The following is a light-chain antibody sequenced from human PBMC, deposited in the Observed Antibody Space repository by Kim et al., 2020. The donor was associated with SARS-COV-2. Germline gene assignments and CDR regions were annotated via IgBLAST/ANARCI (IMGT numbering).Light chain of an antibody. CDR3: SSFTTRSTLV. V-gene: IGLV2-14*03. J-gene: IGLJ3*02. CDR1: SSNIGSYNY. Sequence: QSALTQPASVSGSPGQSISISCTGTSSNIGSYNYVSWHQQHPGKAPKLMIYDVNKRPSGISSRLSGSKSGSTASLTIPGLQAEDEADYYCSSFTTRSTLVFGGGTKVTVL. CDR2: DVN.